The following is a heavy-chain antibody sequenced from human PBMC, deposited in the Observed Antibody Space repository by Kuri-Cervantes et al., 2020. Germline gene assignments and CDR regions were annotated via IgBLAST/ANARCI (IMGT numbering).Heavy chain of an antibody. CDR3: AKDVEQLVETYYFDY. D-gene: IGHD6-6*01. CDR1: GFTFSSYA. J-gene: IGHJ4*02. CDR2: ISGSGGST. Sequence: GESLKSPCAASGFTFSSYAMSWVRQAPGKGLEWVSAISGSGGSTYYADSVKGRFTISRDNFKNTLYLQMNSLRAEDTAVYYCAKDVEQLVETYYFDYWGQGTLVTVSS. V-gene: IGHV3-23*01.